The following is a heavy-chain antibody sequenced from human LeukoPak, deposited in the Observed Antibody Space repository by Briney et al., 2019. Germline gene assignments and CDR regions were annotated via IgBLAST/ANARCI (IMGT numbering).Heavy chain of an antibody. D-gene: IGHD3-22*01. CDR1: GFTFSSYS. J-gene: IGHJ4*02. Sequence: GGSLRLSCIASGFTFSSYSMTWVRQAPGKGLEWLANIGRDGSERLYVDSVKGGFTISTDHAKNSLYLQMNSLRAEDTAVYYCAKGRYNFDSSGYFHYWGQGTLVTVSS. CDR3: AKGRYNFDSSGYFHY. V-gene: IGHV3-7*03. CDR2: IGRDGSER.